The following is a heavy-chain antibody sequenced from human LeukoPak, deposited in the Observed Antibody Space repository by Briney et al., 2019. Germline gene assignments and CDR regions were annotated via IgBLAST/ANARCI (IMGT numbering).Heavy chain of an antibody. D-gene: IGHD6-19*01. V-gene: IGHV3-64*01. CDR3: ARDLSSGWPKGVAFDI. CDR1: GFTFSSYA. Sequence: GGSLRLSCAASGFTFSSYAMHWVRQAPGKGLEYVSAISSNGGSTYYANSVKGRFTISRDNSKNTLYLQMGSLRAEDMAVYYCARDLSSGWPKGVAFDIWGQGTMVTVSS. CDR2: ISSNGGST. J-gene: IGHJ3*02.